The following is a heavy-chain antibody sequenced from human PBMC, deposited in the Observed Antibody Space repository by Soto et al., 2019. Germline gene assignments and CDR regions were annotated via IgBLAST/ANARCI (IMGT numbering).Heavy chain of an antibody. Sequence: QVQLVESGGGVVQPGRSLRLSCAASGFTFSSYALHWVRQAPGRGLEWVALISFDGNNKYYANSVKGRFTISRDNSKNTLYLQMSSLRAEDTAVYYWGRCSSTSCHLGADYWGQGTLVTVSS. CDR2: ISFDGNNK. V-gene: IGHV3-30-3*01. CDR3: GRCSSTSCHLGADY. J-gene: IGHJ4*02. CDR1: GFTFSSYA. D-gene: IGHD2-2*01.